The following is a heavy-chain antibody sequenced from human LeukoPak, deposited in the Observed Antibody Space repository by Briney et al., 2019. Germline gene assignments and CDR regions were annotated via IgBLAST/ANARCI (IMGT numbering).Heavy chain of an antibody. Sequence: ASVKVSCKASGYTFTSYDINWVRQATGQGLEWMGWMNPNSGNTGYAQKFQGRVTMTRNTSISTAYMELSSLRSEDTAVYYCATDIRYSSTRCFDYWGQGTLVTVSS. CDR2: MNPNSGNT. CDR1: GYTFTSYD. V-gene: IGHV1-8*01. CDR3: ATDIRYSSTRCFDY. J-gene: IGHJ4*02. D-gene: IGHD6-13*01.